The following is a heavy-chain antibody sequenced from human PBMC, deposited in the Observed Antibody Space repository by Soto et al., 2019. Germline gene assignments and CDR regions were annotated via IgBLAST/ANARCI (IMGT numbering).Heavy chain of an antibody. V-gene: IGHV5-51*01. CDR2: IYPADSDT. CDR1: RYSFTSYW. CDR3: ARLGDGFKPYYFDS. Sequence: EVQLVQSGAEVKKPGESLKISCKASRYSFTSYWIGWVRQMPGKGLEWMGIIYPADSDTRYSPSFQGQVTISADKSINTAYLQWSNLKASDTAKYYCARLGDGFKPYYFDSWGQGTLVSVSS. D-gene: IGHD3-3*01. J-gene: IGHJ4*02.